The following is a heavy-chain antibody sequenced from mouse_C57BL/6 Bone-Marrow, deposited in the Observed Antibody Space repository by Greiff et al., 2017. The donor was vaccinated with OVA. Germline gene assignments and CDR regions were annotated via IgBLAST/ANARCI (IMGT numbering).Heavy chain of an antibody. CDR1: GYTFTSYG. Sequence: VQLQQSGAELARPGASVKLSCKASGYTFTSYGISWVKQRTGQGLEWIGEIYPRSGNTYYNEKFKGKATLTADKSSSTAYMELRSLTSEDSAVYFCARRGIYYYGSSWAMDDWGQGTSVTVSS. CDR2: IYPRSGNT. J-gene: IGHJ4*01. V-gene: IGHV1-81*01. CDR3: ARRGIYYYGSSWAMDD. D-gene: IGHD1-1*01.